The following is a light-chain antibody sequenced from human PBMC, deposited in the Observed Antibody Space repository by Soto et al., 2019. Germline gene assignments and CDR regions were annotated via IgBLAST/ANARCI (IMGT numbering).Light chain of an antibody. CDR1: QSVNSN. V-gene: IGKV3-11*01. J-gene: IGKJ5*01. Sequence: EIVLTQSPASLSLSPGERATLSCRASQSVNSNLAWYQHKPGQAPRLLMFDASNRATGIPARFSGSGSGTDFTLTVSSLEPEDFAVYDCQHGSDWTPFTFGQGTRLE. CDR2: DAS. CDR3: QHGSDWTPFT.